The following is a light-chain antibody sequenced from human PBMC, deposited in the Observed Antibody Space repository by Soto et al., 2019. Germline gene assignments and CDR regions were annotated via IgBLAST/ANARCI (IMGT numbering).Light chain of an antibody. Sequence: EIVMTQSPATLSVSPGERATLSCRASQSVSSNLAWYQQKPGQAPRLLIYGASTRATGIPARFSGSGSGTEFTLTISSLQSEDFAVYYCQQYNNRITFGQGTKV. CDR3: QQYNNRIT. CDR2: GAS. V-gene: IGKV3-15*01. CDR1: QSVSSN. J-gene: IGKJ1*01.